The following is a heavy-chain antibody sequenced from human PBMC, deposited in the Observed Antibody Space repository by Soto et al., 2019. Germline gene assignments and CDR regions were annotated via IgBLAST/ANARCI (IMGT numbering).Heavy chain of an antibody. CDR1: GASISSGDYY. CDR3: ARTEDGYNTNFEY. D-gene: IGHD5-18*01. CDR2: IFFTGKT. J-gene: IGHJ4*02. V-gene: IGHV4-30-4*01. Sequence: QVQLQESGPGLMKPSQTLSLTCSVSGASISSGDYYWNWIRQSPGKGLEWIGSIFFTGKTHYNPSLQSRLTISVDASKNEFSLRLSSVTAADTALYYCARTEDGYNTNFEYWGPGALVTVSS.